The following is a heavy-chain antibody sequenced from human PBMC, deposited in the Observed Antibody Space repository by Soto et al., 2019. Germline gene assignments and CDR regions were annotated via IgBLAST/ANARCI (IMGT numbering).Heavy chain of an antibody. J-gene: IGHJ6*03. CDR1: GFTVSSNY. CDR3: ASGTMVRGNPYYYYYMDV. Sequence: GGSLRLSCAASGFTVSSNYMSWVRQAPGKGLEWVSVIYSGGSTYYADSVKGRFTISRDNSKNTLYLQMNSLRAEDTAVYYCASGTMVRGNPYYYYYMDVWGKGTTVTVSS. CDR2: IYSGGST. D-gene: IGHD3-10*01. V-gene: IGHV3-66*01.